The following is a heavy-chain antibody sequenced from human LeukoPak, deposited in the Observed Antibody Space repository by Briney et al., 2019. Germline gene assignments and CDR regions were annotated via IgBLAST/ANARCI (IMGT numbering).Heavy chain of an antibody. J-gene: IGHJ4*02. D-gene: IGHD6-13*01. Sequence: PSETLSLTCTVSGGSISSYYWSWIRQPAGKGLEWIGRIYTSGSTNYNPSLKSRVTMSVDTSKNQFSLKLSSVTAADTAVYYCARGVAPSIAAAGTILSFDYWGQGTLVTVSS. CDR2: IYTSGST. CDR1: GGSISSYY. CDR3: ARGVAPSIAAAGTILSFDY. V-gene: IGHV4-4*07.